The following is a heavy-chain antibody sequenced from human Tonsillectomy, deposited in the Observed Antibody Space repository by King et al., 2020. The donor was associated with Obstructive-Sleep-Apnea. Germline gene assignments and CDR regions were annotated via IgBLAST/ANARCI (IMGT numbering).Heavy chain of an antibody. Sequence: VQLVESGAEVKNPGESLRISCKGSGYSFTSYWISWVRQMPGKGLEWMGRIDPSDSYTNYSPSFQGHVTISADKSISTAYLQWSSLRASDTAMYYCARRTEYSERGFDYWGQGTLVTVSS. CDR2: IDPSDSYT. D-gene: IGHD2/OR15-2a*01. J-gene: IGHJ4*02. CDR3: ARRTEYSERGFDY. CDR1: GYSFTSYW. V-gene: IGHV5-10-1*03.